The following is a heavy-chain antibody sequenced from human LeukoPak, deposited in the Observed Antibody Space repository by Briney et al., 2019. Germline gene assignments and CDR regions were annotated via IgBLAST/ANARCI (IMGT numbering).Heavy chain of an antibody. CDR2: INHSGST. V-gene: IGHV4-34*01. CDR3: ARGRGWNHTFDY. CDR1: GGSFSGYY. D-gene: IGHD1-14*01. J-gene: IGHJ4*02. Sequence: PSETLSLTCAVYGGSFSGYYWSWIRQPPGKGLEWIGEINHSGSTNYNPSLKSRVTISVDTSMNQFSLKLSSVTAADTAVYYCARGRGWNHTFDYWGQGTLVTVSS.